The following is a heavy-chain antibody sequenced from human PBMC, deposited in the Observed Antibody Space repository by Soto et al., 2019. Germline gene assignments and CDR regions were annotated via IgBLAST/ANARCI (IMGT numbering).Heavy chain of an antibody. CDR2: IYDLGST. CDR1: GCSIGELF. D-gene: IGHD3-10*01. CDR3: ARDGYDGSGSPYPAS. J-gene: IGHJ5*02. Sequence: SETRSLASLVYGCSIGELFWSWVRQSPRKGLEWVGSIYDLGSTDYNPSLKSRVTISVDTSKRQFSLGLTSVTAADTAGYYCARDGYDGSGSPYPASWGPGTLVTVSS. V-gene: IGHV4-59*01.